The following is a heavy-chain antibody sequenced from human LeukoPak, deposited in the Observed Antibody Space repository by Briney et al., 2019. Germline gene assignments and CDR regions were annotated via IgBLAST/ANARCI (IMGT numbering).Heavy chain of an antibody. CDR1: GFTFSSYA. D-gene: IGHD6-6*01. Sequence: PGGSLRLSCAASGFTFSSYAMHWVRQAPGKGLEWVAVISYDGSNKYYADSVKGRFTISRDNSKNTLYLQMNSLRAEDTAVYYCAWGGEYSSSPASFDPWGQGTLVTVSS. CDR3: AWGGEYSSSPASFDP. V-gene: IGHV3-30-3*01. CDR2: ISYDGSNK. J-gene: IGHJ5*02.